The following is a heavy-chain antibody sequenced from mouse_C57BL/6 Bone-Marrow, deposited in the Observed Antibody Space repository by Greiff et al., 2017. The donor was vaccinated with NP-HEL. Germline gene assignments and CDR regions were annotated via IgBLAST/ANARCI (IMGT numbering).Heavy chain of an antibody. V-gene: IGHV1-20*01. CDR3: AWDFFAY. CDR2: INPYNGDT. Sequence: VQLQQSGAELVKPGASVKMSCKASGYSFTGYFMNWVMQSHGKSLEWIGRINPYNGDTFYNQKFKGKATLTVDKSSSTAHMELRSLTSEDSAVYYCAWDFFAYWGQGTLVTVSA. D-gene: IGHD4-1*01. CDR1: GYSFTGYF. J-gene: IGHJ3*01.